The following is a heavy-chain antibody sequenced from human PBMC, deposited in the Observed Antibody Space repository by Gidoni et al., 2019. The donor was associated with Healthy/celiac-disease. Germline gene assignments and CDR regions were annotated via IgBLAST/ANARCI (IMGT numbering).Heavy chain of an antibody. D-gene: IGHD2-2*02. J-gene: IGHJ6*02. Sequence: QVQLQQWGAGLLKPSETLSLTCAVYGGSFSGYYWSWIRQPPGKGLEWIGEINHSGSTNYNPSLKSRVTISVDTSKNQFSLKLSSVTAADTAVYYCARASWNCSSTSCYTYYYYGMDVWGQGTTVTVSS. V-gene: IGHV4-34*01. CDR2: INHSGST. CDR1: GGSFSGYY. CDR3: ARASWNCSSTSCYTYYYYGMDV.